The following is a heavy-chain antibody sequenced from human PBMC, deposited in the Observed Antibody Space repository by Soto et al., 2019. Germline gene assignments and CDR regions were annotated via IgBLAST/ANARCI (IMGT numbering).Heavy chain of an antibody. D-gene: IGHD3-16*01. J-gene: IGHJ6*02. Sequence: SETLSLTCTVSGDSISSGNKYWSWIRQAPGKGLEWIGYIFSSGTTYYNPSLKSRLTMSLDTSQNQFSLRLASVTDADSAVYYCARVPSPFDYYYAMDVWGQGTTVTVSS. V-gene: IGHV4-30-4*01. CDR1: GDSISSGNKY. CDR3: ARVPSPFDYYYAMDV. CDR2: IFSSGTT.